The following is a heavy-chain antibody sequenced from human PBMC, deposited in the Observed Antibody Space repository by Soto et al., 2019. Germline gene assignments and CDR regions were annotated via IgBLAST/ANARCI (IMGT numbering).Heavy chain of an antibody. Sequence: QVQLVESGGGLVKPGGSLRLSCAASGFTFSDYYMTWVRQAPGKGLEWGSYIVIGSDYTNYADSVKGRFTISRDNAKNSLYLEMNSLRVEDTAVYYCARLRASSWYLGGYLDYWGQGTLVTVSS. CDR2: IVIGSDYT. CDR3: ARLRASSWYLGGYLDY. CDR1: GFTFSDYY. V-gene: IGHV3-11*06. J-gene: IGHJ4*02. D-gene: IGHD6-13*01.